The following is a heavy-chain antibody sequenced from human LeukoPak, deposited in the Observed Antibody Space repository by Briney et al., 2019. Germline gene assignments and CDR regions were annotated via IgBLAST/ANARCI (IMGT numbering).Heavy chain of an antibody. CDR1: GFTFTSYW. V-gene: IGHV3-7*01. CDR2: IKEDGSEK. D-gene: IGHD3-10*01. J-gene: IGHJ4*02. CDR3: ARSSYYCFDY. Sequence: AGGSLRLSCAASGFTFTSYWMYWVRQAPGKGLEWVADIKEDGSEKYYVDSVKGRFTISRDNAKNSLYLQMNSLRAEDTAVYYCARSSYYCFDYWGQGTLVTVSS.